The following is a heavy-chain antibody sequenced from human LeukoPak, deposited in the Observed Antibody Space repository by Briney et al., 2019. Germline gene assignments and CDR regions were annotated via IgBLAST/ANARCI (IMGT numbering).Heavy chain of an antibody. CDR2: IYYSGST. V-gene: IGHV4-39*01. CDR3: ARRGGLNDYDVIGY. D-gene: IGHD4-17*01. J-gene: IGHJ4*02. CDR1: GGSISSSSYY. Sequence: SETLSLTCTVSGGSISSSSYYWGWIRQPPGKGLEWIGSIYYSGSTYYNPSLKSRVTISVDTSKNQFSLKLSSVTAADTAVYYCARRGGLNDYDVIGYWGQGTLVTVSS.